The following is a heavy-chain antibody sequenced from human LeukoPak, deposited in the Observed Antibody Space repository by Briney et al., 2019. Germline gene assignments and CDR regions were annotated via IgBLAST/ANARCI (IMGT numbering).Heavy chain of an antibody. V-gene: IGHV1-2*06. CDR1: GYTFTGYY. D-gene: IGHD2-15*01. Sequence: GASVEVSCKAAGYTFTGYYMFWVRQAPGQGLEWMGRINPNSGGTNYAQKFQGRVTMTRDTSISTAYMELSRLRSDDTAVYYRARGYCSGGSCYSVENWFDPWGQGTLVTVSS. J-gene: IGHJ5*02. CDR2: INPNSGGT. CDR3: ARGYCSGGSCYSVENWFDP.